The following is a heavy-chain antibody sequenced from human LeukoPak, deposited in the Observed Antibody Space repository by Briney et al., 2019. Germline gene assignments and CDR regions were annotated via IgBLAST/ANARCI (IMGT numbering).Heavy chain of an antibody. CDR2: IRFDGSDK. CDR3: ARSMVTPYHFDY. J-gene: IGHJ4*02. D-gene: IGHD2-21*02. V-gene: IGHV3-30*02. Sequence: PGGSLRLSCTASGFTFSSYGMHWVRQAPGKGLEWVAFIRFDGSDKYYADSVKGRFTISRDNSKNTVYLPMNSLRVEDTAVYYCARSMVTPYHFDYWGQGTLVTVSS. CDR1: GFTFSSYG.